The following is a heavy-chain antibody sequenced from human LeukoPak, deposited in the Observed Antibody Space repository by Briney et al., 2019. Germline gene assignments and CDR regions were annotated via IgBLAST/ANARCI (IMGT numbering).Heavy chain of an antibody. CDR1: GFTFSSYA. CDR2: ISGGGGGT. D-gene: IGHD2-15*01. CDR3: ARGGVVAATPVDY. Sequence: GGSLRLSCAASGFTFSSYAMNWVRQAPGKGLEWVSTISGGGGGTYYADSVKGRFTISRDNSKNTLFLQMDSLRAEDTAVYHCARGGVVAATPVDYWGQGTLVTVSS. V-gene: IGHV3-23*01. J-gene: IGHJ4*02.